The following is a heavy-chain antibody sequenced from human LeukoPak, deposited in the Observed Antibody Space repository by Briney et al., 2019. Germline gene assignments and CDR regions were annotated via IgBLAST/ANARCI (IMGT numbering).Heavy chain of an antibody. CDR2: LKQDGSEE. V-gene: IGHV3-7*05. Sequence: GGSLRLSCAASGFTFRSYWMGWVRQAPGRGLEWVANLKQDGSEEIYVDSVKGRFTISRDNAENSLFLQMNSLRVEDTAVYYCARDPYSGSYGAFDIWGQGTMVTVS. J-gene: IGHJ3*02. D-gene: IGHD1-26*01. CDR3: ARDPYSGSYGAFDI. CDR1: GFTFRSYW.